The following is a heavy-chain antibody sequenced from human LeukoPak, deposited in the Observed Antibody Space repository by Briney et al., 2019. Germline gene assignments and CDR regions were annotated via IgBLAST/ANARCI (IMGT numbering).Heavy chain of an antibody. CDR2: ISYDGSNK. CDR1: GFTFSSYA. Sequence: PGRSLSLSCAASGFTFSSYAMHWVRQAPGKGLEWVAVISYDGSNKYYADSVKGRFTISRDNSKNTLYLQMNSLRAEDTAVYYCARERIAAAGKNWFDPWGQGTLVTVSS. CDR3: ARERIAAAGKNWFDP. D-gene: IGHD6-13*01. V-gene: IGHV3-30-3*01. J-gene: IGHJ5*02.